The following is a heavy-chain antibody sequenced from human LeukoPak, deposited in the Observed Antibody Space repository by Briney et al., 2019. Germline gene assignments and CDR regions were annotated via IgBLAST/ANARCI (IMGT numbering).Heavy chain of an antibody. J-gene: IGHJ4*02. CDR3: ARGGRSEYYFDY. V-gene: IGHV3-53*04. Sequence: GGSLRLSCAASGFTVSSNYMSWVRQAPGKGLEWVSVIYSGGSTYHADSVKGRFTISRHNSKNTLYLQMNSLRTEDTAVYYCARGGRSEYYFDYWGQGTLVTVSS. CDR2: IYSGGST. CDR1: GFTVSSNY. D-gene: IGHD1-26*01.